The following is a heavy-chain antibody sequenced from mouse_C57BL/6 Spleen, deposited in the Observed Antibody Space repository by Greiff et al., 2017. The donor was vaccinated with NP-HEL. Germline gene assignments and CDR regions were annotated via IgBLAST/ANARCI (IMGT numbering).Heavy chain of an antibody. CDR2: ISYDGSN. V-gene: IGHV3-6*01. J-gene: IGHJ3*01. Sequence: EVKLMESGPGLVKPSQSLSLTCSVTGYSITSGYYWNWIRQFPGNKLECMGYISYDGSNNYNPSLKNRISITRDTSKNQFFLKLNSVTTEDTATYYCASRGYGSSYFAYWGQGTLVTVSA. D-gene: IGHD1-1*01. CDR3: ASRGYGSSYFAY. CDR1: GYSITSGYY.